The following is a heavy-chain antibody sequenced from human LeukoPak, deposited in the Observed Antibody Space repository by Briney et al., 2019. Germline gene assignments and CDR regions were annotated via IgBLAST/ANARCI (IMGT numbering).Heavy chain of an antibody. V-gene: IGHV2-5*01. CDR2: IYWNDDK. Sequence: SAPTLSKTTPTLTLTFTFSGFSRSTNGPGVGWIRQPPVKALEWLAVIYWNDDKRYSPSLKSRLTITKDTSKNQVVLTMTNMDPVDTATYFCTQLGWWTPKNWGQGTLLTVSS. CDR1: GFSRSTNGPG. D-gene: IGHD2-15*01. CDR3: TQLGWWTPKN. J-gene: IGHJ4*02.